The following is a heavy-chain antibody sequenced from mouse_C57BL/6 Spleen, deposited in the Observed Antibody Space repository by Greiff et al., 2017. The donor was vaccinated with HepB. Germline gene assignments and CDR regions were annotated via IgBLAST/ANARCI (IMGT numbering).Heavy chain of an antibody. CDR2: INPNNGGT. CDR1: GYTFTDYY. J-gene: IGHJ3*01. V-gene: IGHV1-26*01. CDR3: AREGGTAWFAY. D-gene: IGHD4-1*01. Sequence: EVQLQQSGPELVKPGASVKISCKASGYTFTDYYMNWVKQSHGKSLEWIGDINPNNGGTSYNQKFKGKATLTVDKSSSTAYMELRSLTSEDSAVYYCAREGGTAWFAYWGQGTLVTVSA.